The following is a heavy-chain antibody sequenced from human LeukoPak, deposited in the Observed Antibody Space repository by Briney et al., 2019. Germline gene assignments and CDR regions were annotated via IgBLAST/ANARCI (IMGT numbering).Heavy chain of an antibody. Sequence: GGSLRLSCTASGFTFGDYAMSWVRQAPGEGLEWVGFIRNKAYGGTAEYAASVKGRFTISRDDSKSSAYLQMNSLKTEDTAVYYCARGIIGLRGFDYWGQGTLVTVSS. J-gene: IGHJ4*02. CDR2: IRNKAYGGTA. CDR1: GFTFGDYA. D-gene: IGHD1-20*01. V-gene: IGHV3-49*04. CDR3: ARGIIGLRGFDY.